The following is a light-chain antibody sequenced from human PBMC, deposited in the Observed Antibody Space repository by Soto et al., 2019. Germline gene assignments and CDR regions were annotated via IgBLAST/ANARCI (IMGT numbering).Light chain of an antibody. Sequence: EIVLTQSPATLSLSPGARATLSCRASQSVGSDFAWYQQKPGQAPRLLIYDASNRATGIPARFSGSGSGTDFTLAISSLEPDDFAVYYCQQRGNWPVTFGQGTMVDIK. CDR1: QSVGSD. CDR2: DAS. J-gene: IGKJ1*01. V-gene: IGKV3-11*01. CDR3: QQRGNWPVT.